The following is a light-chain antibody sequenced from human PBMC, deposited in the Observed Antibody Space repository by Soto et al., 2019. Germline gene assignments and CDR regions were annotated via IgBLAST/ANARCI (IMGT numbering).Light chain of an antibody. V-gene: IGLV1-44*01. Sequence: QSVLTQPPSASGAPGQRVTISCSVSSSNIGSNTVNWYQQLPGTAPKLLIFTNNQRPSGVPDRFSGSKSGTSASLAISGLRSEDEADYYCVSWDDSLSGLVFGTGTKVTVL. CDR3: VSWDDSLSGLV. CDR2: TNN. J-gene: IGLJ1*01. CDR1: SSNIGSNT.